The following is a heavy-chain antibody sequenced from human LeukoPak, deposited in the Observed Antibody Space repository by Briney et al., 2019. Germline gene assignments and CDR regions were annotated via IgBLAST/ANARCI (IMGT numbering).Heavy chain of an antibody. CDR2: INPNSGGT. Sequence: ASVKVSCKASGGTFSSYAISWVRQAPGQGLEWMGWINPNSGGTNYAQKFQGRVTMTRDTSISTAYMELSRLRSDDTAVYYCARSLDDDSSGYYPSWGQGTLVTVSS. D-gene: IGHD3-22*01. CDR3: ARSLDDDSSGYYPS. V-gene: IGHV1-2*02. CDR1: GGTFSSYA. J-gene: IGHJ5*02.